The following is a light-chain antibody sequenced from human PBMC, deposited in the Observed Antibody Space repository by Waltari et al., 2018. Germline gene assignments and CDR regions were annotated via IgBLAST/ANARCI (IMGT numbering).Light chain of an antibody. J-gene: IGLJ1*01. V-gene: IGLV2-14*03. Sequence: QSALTQPASVSGSPGQSITISCTGTSSDVGTYDYVSWYQQHPGKAPKLMIYDVTNRPSGFANRFSGSQSGNPPSLTISGLQAEDEADYYCSSYTTSSTVYVFGTGTKVTVL. CDR1: SSDVGTYDY. CDR2: DVT. CDR3: SSYTTSSTVYV.